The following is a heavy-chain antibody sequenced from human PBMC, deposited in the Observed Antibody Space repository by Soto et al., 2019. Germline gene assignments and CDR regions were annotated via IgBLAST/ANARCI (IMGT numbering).Heavy chain of an antibody. J-gene: IGHJ6*02. Sequence: SETLSLTCTVSGGSITTAGYSWSWLRQPPGKALEWIGYVYHTGNAYPKPSLKSRVTISLDRSKNQFSLKMTSVTAADTALYYCASSPFYYYGLDVWGQGTTVTVSS. CDR3: ASSPFYYYGLDV. CDR2: VYHTGNA. CDR1: GGSITTAGYS. V-gene: IGHV4-30-2*01.